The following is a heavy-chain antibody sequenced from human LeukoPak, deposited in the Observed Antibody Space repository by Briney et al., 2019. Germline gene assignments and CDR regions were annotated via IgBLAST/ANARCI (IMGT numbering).Heavy chain of an antibody. D-gene: IGHD6-13*01. CDR2: IYHSGST. CDR1: GYSISSGYY. CDR3: ARDWSIAAAGTGFDY. J-gene: IGHJ4*02. V-gene: IGHV4-38-2*02. Sequence: PSETLSLTCTVSGYSISSGYYWGWIRQPPGKGLEWIGSIYHSGSTYYNPSLKSRVTISVDTSKNQFSLKLSSVTAADTAVYYCARDWSIAAAGTGFDYWGQGTLVTVSS.